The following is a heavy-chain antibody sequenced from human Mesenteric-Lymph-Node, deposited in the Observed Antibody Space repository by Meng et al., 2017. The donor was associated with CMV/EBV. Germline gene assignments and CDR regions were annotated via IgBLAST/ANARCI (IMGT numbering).Heavy chain of an antibody. J-gene: IGHJ4*02. CDR1: GGSFSGYY. Sequence: QVQLQQGGAGLLKPSETLSLTCAVYGGSFSGYYWSWIRQPPGKGLEWIGEINHSGVPNYTPSLKSRVTISLDRSKNQFSLKLSSVTAEDTAVYDCARGSDIPVNNYWGQGTLVTVSS. CDR2: INHSGVP. V-gene: IGHV4-34*01. D-gene: IGHD2-15*01. CDR3: ARGSDIPVNNY.